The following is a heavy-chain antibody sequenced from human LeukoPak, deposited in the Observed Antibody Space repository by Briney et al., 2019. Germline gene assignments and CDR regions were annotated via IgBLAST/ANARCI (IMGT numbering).Heavy chain of an antibody. J-gene: IGHJ4*02. D-gene: IGHD3-9*01. CDR2: INHSGSS. Sequence: SETLSLTCAVYGGSFSGYYWSWIRQPPGKGLEWIGEINHSGSSNYNPSLKSRVTISVDTSKNQFSLKLSSVTAADTAVYCCARGPSELRYFDWLIVFDYWSQGTLVTVSS. CDR3: ARGPSELRYFDWLIVFDY. CDR1: GGSFSGYY. V-gene: IGHV4-34*01.